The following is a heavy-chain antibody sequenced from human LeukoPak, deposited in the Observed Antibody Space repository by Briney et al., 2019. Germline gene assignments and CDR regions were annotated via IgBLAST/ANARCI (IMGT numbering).Heavy chain of an antibody. J-gene: IGHJ4*02. CDR2: ISAHNGNT. D-gene: IGHD3-3*01. CDR3: ARGHSAIFGVVTSDY. V-gene: IGHV1-18*01. Sequence: ASVKVSCKASGYTFSSYGITRVRQAPRQGLEWMGWISAHNGNTNYAQNLQGRVTMTTDTSTSTAYMELRSLRSDDTAVYYCARGHSAIFGVVTSDYWGQGTLVTVSS. CDR1: GYTFSSYG.